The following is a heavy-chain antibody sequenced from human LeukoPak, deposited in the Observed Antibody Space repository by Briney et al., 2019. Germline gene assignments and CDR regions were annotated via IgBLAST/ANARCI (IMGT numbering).Heavy chain of an antibody. V-gene: IGHV3-30*18. CDR1: GFTFDDYG. Sequence: GGSLRLSCVASGFTFDDYGMSWVRQAPGKGLEWVAVISYDGSNKYYADSVKGRFTISRDNSKNTLYLQMNSLRAEDTAVYYCAKEAWRFMVRESRGRFDYWGQGTLVTVSS. D-gene: IGHD3-10*01. J-gene: IGHJ4*02. CDR3: AKEAWRFMVRESRGRFDY. CDR2: ISYDGSNK.